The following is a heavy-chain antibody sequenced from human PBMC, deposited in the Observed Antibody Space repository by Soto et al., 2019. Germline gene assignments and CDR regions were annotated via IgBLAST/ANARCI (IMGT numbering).Heavy chain of an antibody. CDR3: ARAGDYYDSSGYYGPADY. J-gene: IGHJ4*02. D-gene: IGHD3-22*01. CDR1: GFTFSSYS. Sequence: GGSLRLSCAASGFTFSSYSMNWVRQAPGKGLEWVSSISSSSYIYYADSVKGRFTISRDNAKNSLYLQMNSLRAEDTAVYYCARAGDYYDSSGYYGPADYWGQGTLVTVSS. CDR2: ISSSSYI. V-gene: IGHV3-21*01.